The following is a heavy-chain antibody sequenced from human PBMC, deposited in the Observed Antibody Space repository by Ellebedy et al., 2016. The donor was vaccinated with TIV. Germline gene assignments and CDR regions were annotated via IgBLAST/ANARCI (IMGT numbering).Heavy chain of an antibody. CDR3: AREMLGGIYFDY. CDR1: GFTFSSYA. Sequence: GGSLRLXCAASGFTFSSYAMHWVRQAPGKGLEWVAVISYDASNKYYVDSVKGLFTISRDNSKNTLYLQMNSLRPEDTAVYYCAREMLGGIYFDYWGQGTLVTVSS. D-gene: IGHD3-10*01. CDR2: ISYDASNK. V-gene: IGHV3-30-3*01. J-gene: IGHJ4*02.